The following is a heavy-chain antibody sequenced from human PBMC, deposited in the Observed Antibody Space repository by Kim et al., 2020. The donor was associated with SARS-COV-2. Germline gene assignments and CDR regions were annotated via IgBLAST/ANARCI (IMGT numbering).Heavy chain of an antibody. D-gene: IGHD3-22*01. CDR2: ISGSGGST. CDR1: GFTFSSYA. V-gene: IGHV3-23*01. CDR3: AKDTWDYYDSSGYYGIYDY. J-gene: IGHJ4*02. Sequence: GGSLRLSCAASGFTFSSYAMSWVRQAPGKGLEWVSAISGSGGSTYYADSVKGRFTISRDNSKNTLYLQMNSLRAEDTAVYYCAKDTWDYYDSSGYYGIYDYWGQGTLVTVSS.